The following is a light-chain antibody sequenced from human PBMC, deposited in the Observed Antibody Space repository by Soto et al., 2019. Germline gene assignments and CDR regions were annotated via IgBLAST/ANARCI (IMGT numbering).Light chain of an antibody. CDR2: AAS. CDR1: QSITTY. CDR3: QQSYSTLCT. J-gene: IGKJ1*01. Sequence: DSQMTRSPSSLSASVGDRVTITCRASQSITTYLNWYQQKPGKAPNLLVYAASTLQSGVPSRFSGSGSGTDFTLTIDSLQPEDFATYYCQQSYSTLCTFGQGTKADIK. V-gene: IGKV1-39*01.